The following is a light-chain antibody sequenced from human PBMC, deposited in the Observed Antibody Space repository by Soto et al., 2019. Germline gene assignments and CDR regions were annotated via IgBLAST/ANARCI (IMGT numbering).Light chain of an antibody. CDR2: AAS. CDR1: QTINSY. Sequence: DIQMTQSPSSLSASVGDRVTITCRASQTINSYLNWYQQKPGKAPKLLIYAASSLQSGVPSRFSGSGSGTDFTLTISSLQPEDFATYFCQQSYSTPQTFGGGTKVEIK. V-gene: IGKV1-39*01. CDR3: QQSYSTPQT. J-gene: IGKJ4*01.